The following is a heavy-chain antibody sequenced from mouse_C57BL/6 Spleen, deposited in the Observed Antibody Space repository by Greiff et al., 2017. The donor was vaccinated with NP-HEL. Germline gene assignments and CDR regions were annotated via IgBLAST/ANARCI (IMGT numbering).Heavy chain of an antibody. CDR1: GYTFTDYE. D-gene: IGHD1-1*01. CDR2: IDPETGGT. CDR3: TRFDYYGSSFFDY. V-gene: IGHV1-15*01. Sequence: VQLQQSGAELVRPGASVTLSCKASGYTFTDYEMHWVKQTPVHGLEWIGAIDPETGGTAYNQKFKGKARLTADKSSSTAYMELRSLTSEDSAVYYCTRFDYYGSSFFDYWGQGTTLTVSS. J-gene: IGHJ2*01.